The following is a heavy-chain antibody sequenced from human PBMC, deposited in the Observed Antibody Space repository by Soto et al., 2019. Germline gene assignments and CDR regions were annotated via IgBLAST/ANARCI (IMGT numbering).Heavy chain of an antibody. V-gene: IGHV1-69*02. Sequence: QVQLVQSGAEVKKPGSSVKVSCKASGGTFSSYTISWVRQAPGQGPEWMGRIIPILGIANYAQKFQGRVTITADKSTSTAYMELSSLRSEDTAVYYCATYYDILTGYYEEYYFDYWGQGTLVTVSS. CDR2: IIPILGIA. CDR3: ATYYDILTGYYEEYYFDY. CDR1: GGTFSSYT. J-gene: IGHJ4*02. D-gene: IGHD3-9*01.